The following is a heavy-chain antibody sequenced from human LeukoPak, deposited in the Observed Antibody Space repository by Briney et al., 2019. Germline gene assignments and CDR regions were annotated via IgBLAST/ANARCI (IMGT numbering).Heavy chain of an antibody. CDR2: INIDGSYT. J-gene: IGHJ4*02. CDR1: GFTFSNYW. Sequence: PGGSLRLSCAASGFTFSNYWMHWVRQSPGKGPVWVARINIDGSYTSYADSVKGRFTISRDDAKNTLYLQMSSLRAEDTAVYYCARDFDVGGTPGGDFDYWGRGTLVTVSS. D-gene: IGHD3-9*01. CDR3: ARDFDVGGTPGGDFDY. V-gene: IGHV3-74*01.